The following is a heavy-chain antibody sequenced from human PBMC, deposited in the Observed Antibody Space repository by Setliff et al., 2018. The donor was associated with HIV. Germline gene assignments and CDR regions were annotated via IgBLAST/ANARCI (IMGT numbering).Heavy chain of an antibody. V-gene: IGHV4-59*11. CDR3: AKGAGFYGDYTFDH. CDR2: IYSTGST. Sequence: SEPLSLTCTVSGPSINIHYWSWIRQSPGKGFEWIGYIYSTGSTNYNPSLQSRVTISMVASRNQSSLKVTSVTAADTAVYYCAKGAGFYGDYTFDHWGQGRQVTVSS. CDR1: GPSINIHY. J-gene: IGHJ4*02. D-gene: IGHD4-17*01.